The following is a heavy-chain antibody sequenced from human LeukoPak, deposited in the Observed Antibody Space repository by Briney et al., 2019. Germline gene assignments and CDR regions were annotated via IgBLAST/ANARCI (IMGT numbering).Heavy chain of an antibody. D-gene: IGHD4/OR15-4a*01. Sequence: AETLSLTCTVSGGSISSYYWSWIRQPPGKGLKGMGYIYYSGSTNYNPSLKSRVTISVDTSKIQYSLMLNSVTAADTAVDYCARRFGYGVVGGYFDYWGQGTLVTVSS. CDR1: GGSISSYY. CDR2: IYYSGST. V-gene: IGHV4-59*01. J-gene: IGHJ4*02. CDR3: ARRFGYGVVGGYFDY.